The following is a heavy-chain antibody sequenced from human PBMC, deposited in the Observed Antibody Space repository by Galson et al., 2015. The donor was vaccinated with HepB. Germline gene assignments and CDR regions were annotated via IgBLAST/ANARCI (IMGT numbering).Heavy chain of an antibody. J-gene: IGHJ4*02. V-gene: IGHV3-21*06. CDR1: GFTLISYT. D-gene: IGHD1-26*01. CDR2: ISSSSSYI. Sequence: SLRLSCAASGFTLISYTMNWVRQAPGKGLEWVSSISSSSSYIYYADSVKGRFTISRDNAKNSLYLQMNSLRAEDTAVYYCVREWEVVGATSFDYWGQGTLVTVSS. CDR3: VREWEVVGATSFDY.